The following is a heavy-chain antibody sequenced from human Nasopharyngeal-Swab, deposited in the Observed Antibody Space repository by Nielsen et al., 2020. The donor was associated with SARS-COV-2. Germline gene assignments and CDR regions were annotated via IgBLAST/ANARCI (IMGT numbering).Heavy chain of an antibody. J-gene: IGHJ5*02. CDR1: GGSISSSNW. D-gene: IGHD3-10*01. CDR2: IYHSGST. V-gene: IGHV4-4*02. Sequence: SETLSLTCAVSGGSISSSNWWSWVRQPPGKGLEWIGEIYHSGSTNYNPSLKSRVTISVDKSKNQFSLKLSSVTAADTAVYYCVRAGLLWSLFDPWGQGTLVTVSS. CDR3: VRAGLLWSLFDP.